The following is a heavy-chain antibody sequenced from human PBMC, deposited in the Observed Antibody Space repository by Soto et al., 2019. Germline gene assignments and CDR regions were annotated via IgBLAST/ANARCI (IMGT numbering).Heavy chain of an antibody. D-gene: IGHD5-12*01. CDR2: IIPILGTT. CDR3: AARGKNGYIK. V-gene: IGHV1-69*13. Sequence: VASVKVSCKASRDTFNSYAITWVRQAPGQGLEWMGGIIPILGTTKYAQKFQGRVAMTADESTSTAYMELGSLRSEDRAVYYCAARGKNGYIKWGQGTQVTVS. CDR1: RDTFNSYA. J-gene: IGHJ4*02.